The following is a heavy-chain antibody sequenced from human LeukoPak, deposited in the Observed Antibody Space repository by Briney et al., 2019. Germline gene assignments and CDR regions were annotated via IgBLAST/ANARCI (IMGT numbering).Heavy chain of an antibody. Sequence: PGGSLRLSCAASGFTFSSYAMSWVRQTPGKGLEWVSAISGSGGSTYYADSVKGRFTISRDNSKNTLYLQMNSLRAEDTAVYYCAKEGYSGGSCYYVYWGQGTLVTVSS. CDR1: GFTFSSYA. CDR3: AKEGYSGGSCYYVY. J-gene: IGHJ4*02. CDR2: ISGSGGST. D-gene: IGHD2-15*01. V-gene: IGHV3-23*01.